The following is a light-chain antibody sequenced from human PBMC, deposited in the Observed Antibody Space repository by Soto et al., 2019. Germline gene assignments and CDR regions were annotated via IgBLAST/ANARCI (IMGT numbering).Light chain of an antibody. Sequence: DIHMTQSPSTLSASVGDRVPITCRASQSLTMWVAWYQQKPGKAPNLLIYKTSSLESGVPSRFSGSGSGTEFTLTISSLQPDDFATYYCQHWTDYSWTFGQGTKVEVK. CDR2: KTS. CDR3: QHWTDYSWT. V-gene: IGKV1-5*03. CDR1: QSLTMW. J-gene: IGKJ1*01.